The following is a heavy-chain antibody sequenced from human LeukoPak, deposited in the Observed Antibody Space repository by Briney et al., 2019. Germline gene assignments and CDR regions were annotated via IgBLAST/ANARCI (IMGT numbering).Heavy chain of an antibody. Sequence: GSSVKVSCKASGGTFSSYAISWVRQAPGQGLEWMGGIIPIFGTANYAQKLQGRVTMTTDTSTSTAYMELRSLRSGDTAVYYCARDKLGRGIAAAEELDYWGQGTLVTVSS. V-gene: IGHV1-69*05. CDR1: GGTFSSYA. D-gene: IGHD6-13*01. CDR2: IIPIFGTA. CDR3: ARDKLGRGIAAAEELDY. J-gene: IGHJ4*02.